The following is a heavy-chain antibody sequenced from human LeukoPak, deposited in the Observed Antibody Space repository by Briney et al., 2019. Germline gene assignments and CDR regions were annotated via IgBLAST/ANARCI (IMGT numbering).Heavy chain of an antibody. D-gene: IGHD1-14*01. CDR3: ARVLARYGNLDY. CDR1: GYTFTDYY. CDR2: VNPNSGGT. J-gene: IGHJ4*02. Sequence: ASVKVSCKASGYTFTDYYIHWVRQAPGQGLEWMGWVNPNSGGTNYTQKFQGRVTMTRDTSISTAYLELNRLTSDDTAVYYCARVLARYGNLDYWGQGILVTVSS. V-gene: IGHV1-2*02.